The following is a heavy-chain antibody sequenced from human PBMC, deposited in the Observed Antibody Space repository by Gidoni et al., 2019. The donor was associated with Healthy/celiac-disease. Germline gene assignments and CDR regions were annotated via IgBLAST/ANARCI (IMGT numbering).Heavy chain of an antibody. Sequence: EVQLVESGGGLVKPGGSLKLSCAASGSTFRSYTMNWVRQAQGKGLEWVSSISGSSSYISYADSVKGRFTISRDNAKNSLYLQMNSLRAEDTAVYYCARDSTVAGTSEDWGQGTLVTVSS. CDR3: ARDSTVAGTSED. V-gene: IGHV3-21*01. J-gene: IGHJ4*02. D-gene: IGHD6-19*01. CDR2: ISGSSSYI. CDR1: GSTFRSYT.